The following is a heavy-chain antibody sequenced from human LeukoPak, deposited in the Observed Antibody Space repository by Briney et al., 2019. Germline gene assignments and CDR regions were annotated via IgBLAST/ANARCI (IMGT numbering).Heavy chain of an antibody. CDR1: GFTFSSYG. D-gene: IGHD3-3*01. J-gene: IGHJ4*02. V-gene: IGHV3-30*02. CDR2: IRYDGSNK. CDR3: AKPYYDFWSGYSDYYFDY. Sequence: GGSLRLSCAASGFTFSSYGMHWVRQAPGKGLEWVAFIRYDGSNKYYADSVKGRFTISRDNSKNTLYLQMNSLRAEDTAVYYCAKPYYDFWSGYSDYYFDYWGQGTLVTVSS.